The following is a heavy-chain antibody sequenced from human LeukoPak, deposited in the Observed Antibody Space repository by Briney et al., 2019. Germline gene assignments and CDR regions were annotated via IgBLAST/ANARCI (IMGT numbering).Heavy chain of an antibody. V-gene: IGHV1-18*01. J-gene: IGHJ4*02. D-gene: IGHD3-10*01. CDR1: GYTFTSYG. CDR2: ISAYNGNT. CDR3: AKDQAPMVRGVIINYFDY. Sequence: ASVKVSCKASGYTFTSYGISWVRQAPGQGLEWMGWISAYNGNTNYAQKLQGRVTMTRDTSTSTVYMELSSLRAEDTAVYYCAKDQAPMVRGVIINYFDYWGQGTLVTVSS.